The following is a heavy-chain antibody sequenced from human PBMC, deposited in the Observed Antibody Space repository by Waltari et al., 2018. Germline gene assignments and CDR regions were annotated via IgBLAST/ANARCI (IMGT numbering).Heavy chain of an antibody. Sequence: EVHLLESGGGLVQPGGSLRLSCAASGFTFNNYAMSWVRQAPGKGLEWVSGISGRGGSPHYADSVKGRFAISRDNSKSTLYLQMNSLRAEDTAVYYCAKGDGDFWSGYYAGSSRGGMDVWGQGTTVTVSS. CDR1: GFTFNNYA. J-gene: IGHJ6*02. D-gene: IGHD3-3*01. V-gene: IGHV3-23*01. CDR2: ISGRGGSP. CDR3: AKGDGDFWSGYYAGSSRGGMDV.